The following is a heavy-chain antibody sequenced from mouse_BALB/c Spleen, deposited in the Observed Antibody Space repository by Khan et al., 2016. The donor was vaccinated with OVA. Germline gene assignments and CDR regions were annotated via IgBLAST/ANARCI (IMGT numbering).Heavy chain of an antibody. CDR2: INPSTGST. D-gene: IGHD1-1*01. J-gene: IGHJ2*01. Sequence: VQLQESGAELAKPGASVKMSCKASGYTFINYWILWVKQRPGQGLEWIGYINPSTGSTEYNPNFYDKATLTADKSSSTAYMQLSSLAAEDAEVYYWARRGLRWDLDYWGQGTTRTVSS. V-gene: IGHV1-7*01. CDR3: ARRGLRWDLDY. CDR1: GYTFINYW.